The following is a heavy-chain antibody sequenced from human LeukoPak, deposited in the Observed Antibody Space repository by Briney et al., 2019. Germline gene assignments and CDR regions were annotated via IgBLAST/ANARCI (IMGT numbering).Heavy chain of an antibody. Sequence: KPSETLSLTCTVSGGSFSSYYWSWIRQPPGKGLEWIGYIYYSGSTKYNPSLKSRVTTSASTSKNQFFLKQISVTAADTAVYYCARLPQHWGQGTLVTVSS. CDR2: IYYSGST. CDR3: ARLPQH. J-gene: IGHJ1*01. CDR1: GGSFSSYY. V-gene: IGHV4-59*12.